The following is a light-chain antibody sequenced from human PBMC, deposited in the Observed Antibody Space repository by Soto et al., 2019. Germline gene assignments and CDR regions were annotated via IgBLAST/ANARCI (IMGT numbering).Light chain of an antibody. V-gene: IGKV3-20*01. J-gene: IGKJ2*01. Sequence: EIVMTQSPGTLSLSPGEGATISCRASQVIGSRYLAWYHQKSGQAPRLLIYGASSRATGIPDRFSGSGSGTDFTLTISRLEPEDFGVYYCQQFGSSIPHTFGQGTKVDIK. CDR3: QQFGSSIPHT. CDR2: GAS. CDR1: QVIGSRY.